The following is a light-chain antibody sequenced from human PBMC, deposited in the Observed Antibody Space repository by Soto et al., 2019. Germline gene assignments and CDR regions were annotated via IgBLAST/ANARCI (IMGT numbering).Light chain of an antibody. V-gene: IGLV1-40*01. CDR3: QSYDRTLRGYV. J-gene: IGLJ1*01. CDR2: GND. Sequence: VLTQPPSVSGAPGQTVTISCTGSNSNIGSPYGVHWYQQVPGKAPKLLIFGNDNRPSGVPDRFSGSKSASSASLAITGVQAEDEGDYYCQSYDRTLRGYVFGTGTKVTVL. CDR1: NSNIGSPYG.